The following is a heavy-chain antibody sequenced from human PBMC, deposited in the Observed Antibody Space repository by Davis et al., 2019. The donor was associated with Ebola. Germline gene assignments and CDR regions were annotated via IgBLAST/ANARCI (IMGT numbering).Heavy chain of an antibody. CDR2: IKPDGSET. D-gene: IGHD5-12*01. CDR1: GFTFSGYW. Sequence: GGSLRLSCAASGFTFSGYWMTWVRQAPGKGLEWVANIKPDGSETFYVDSVKGRFTISRDNAKNSLYLQMNSLRAEDTAVYYCARDVEYSGYDSAWNWFDPWGQGTLVTVSS. V-gene: IGHV3-7*01. J-gene: IGHJ5*02. CDR3: ARDVEYSGYDSAWNWFDP.